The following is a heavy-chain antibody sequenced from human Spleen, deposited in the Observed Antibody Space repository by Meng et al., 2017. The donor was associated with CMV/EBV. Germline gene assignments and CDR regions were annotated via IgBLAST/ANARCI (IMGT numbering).Heavy chain of an antibody. J-gene: IGHJ4*02. CDR2: IYHSGST. D-gene: IGHD2-21*02. V-gene: IGHV4-4*02. Sequence: QVQLQESGPGLVKPSGTLSLTCAVSGCSICSSNLWTWVRQVPGKGLEWIGEIYHSGSTNYNPSLKSRVTISVDKFKNQFSLKLGSVTAADTAVYYCARIERRRILKYCGSDCSTTDYWGQGTLVTVSS. CDR1: GCSICSSNL. CDR3: ARIERRRILKYCGSDCSTTDY.